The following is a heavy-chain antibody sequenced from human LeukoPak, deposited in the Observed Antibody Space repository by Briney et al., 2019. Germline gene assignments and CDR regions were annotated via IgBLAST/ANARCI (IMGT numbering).Heavy chain of an antibody. CDR2: ISSSGSNT. V-gene: IGHV3-23*01. CDR1: GFTFSSCA. J-gene: IGHJ6*03. CDR3: ARDGGGTIFGMVIILHYMDV. Sequence: QSGGSLRLSCAASGFTFSSCAINWVRQAPGKGLEWVSTISSSGSNTYYADSVKGRFTISRDNSKNTLYLQMNSLRAEDTAVYYCARDGGGTIFGMVIILHYMDVWGKGTTVTVSS. D-gene: IGHD3-3*01.